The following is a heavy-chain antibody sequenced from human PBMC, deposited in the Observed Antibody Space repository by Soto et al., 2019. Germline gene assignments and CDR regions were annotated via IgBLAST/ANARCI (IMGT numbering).Heavy chain of an antibody. J-gene: IGHJ4*02. CDR3: ARAVGYYDYIWGTPAYYFDY. CDR1: GGSISSYY. D-gene: IGHD3-16*01. V-gene: IGHV4-59*01. CDR2: IYYSGST. Sequence: SETLSLTCTVSGGSISSYYWSWIRQPPGKGLEWIGYIYYSGSTNYNPSLKSRVTISVDTSKNQFSLKLSSVTAADTAVYYCARAVGYYDYIWGTPAYYFDYWGQGTLVTVSS.